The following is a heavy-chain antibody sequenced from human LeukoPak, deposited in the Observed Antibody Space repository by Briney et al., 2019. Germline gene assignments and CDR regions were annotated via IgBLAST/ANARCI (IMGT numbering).Heavy chain of an antibody. J-gene: IGHJ4*02. CDR3: ARRESGSYYSPTDYFDY. D-gene: IGHD1-26*01. CDR2: IYYSGST. V-gene: IGHV4-59*11. CDR1: GGSISSHY. Sequence: SETLSLTCTVSGGSISSHYWSWIRQPPGKGLEWIGYIYYSGSTNYSPSLKSRVTISVDTSKNQFSLKLSSVTAADTAVYYCARRESGSYYSPTDYFDYWGQGTLVTVSS.